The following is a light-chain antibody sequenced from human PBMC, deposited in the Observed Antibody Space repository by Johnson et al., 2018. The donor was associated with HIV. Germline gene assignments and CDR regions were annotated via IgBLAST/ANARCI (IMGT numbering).Light chain of an antibody. CDR1: TSNIGDNY. J-gene: IGLJ1*01. CDR3: GTWDSSLSAGGV. V-gene: IGLV1-51*01. Sequence: QPVLTQPPSVSAAPGQKVTISCSGSTSNIGDNYVSWYRQLPGTAPKLLISANDKRPSGIPDRFSGSKSGTSATLGITGLQTGDEADYYCGTWDSSLSAGGVFGTGTKVTVL. CDR2: AND.